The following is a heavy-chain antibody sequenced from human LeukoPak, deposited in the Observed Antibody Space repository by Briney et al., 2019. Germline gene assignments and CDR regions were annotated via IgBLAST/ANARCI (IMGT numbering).Heavy chain of an antibody. D-gene: IGHD3-10*01. CDR2: IYYSGST. CDR1: GGSISSYY. Sequence: PSETLSLTCTVSGGSISSYYWSWIRQPPGKGLEWIGYIYYSGSTNYNPSLKSRVTISVDTSKNQFSLKLSSVTAADTAVYYCARGQIYGSGSYRYWGQGTLVTVSS. V-gene: IGHV4-59*12. J-gene: IGHJ4*02. CDR3: ARGQIYGSGSYRY.